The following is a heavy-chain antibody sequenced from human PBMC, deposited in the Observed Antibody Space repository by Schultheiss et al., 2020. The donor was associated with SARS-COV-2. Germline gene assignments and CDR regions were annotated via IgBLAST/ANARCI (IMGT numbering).Heavy chain of an antibody. J-gene: IGHJ2*01. Sequence: GGSLRLSCAASGFTFSSYGMHWVRQAPGKGLEWVAVIWYDGSNKYYADSVKGRFTISRDNSKNTLYLQMNSLRAEDTAVYYCAKDGTCSGGSCYSLSYFDLWGRGTLVTVSS. V-gene: IGHV3-30*02. CDR1: GFTFSSYG. CDR2: IWYDGSNK. D-gene: IGHD2-15*01. CDR3: AKDGTCSGGSCYSLSYFDL.